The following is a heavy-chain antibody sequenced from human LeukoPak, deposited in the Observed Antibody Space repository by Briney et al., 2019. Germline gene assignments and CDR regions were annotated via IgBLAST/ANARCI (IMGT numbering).Heavy chain of an antibody. CDR3: ARYGSGSLDY. D-gene: IGHD3-10*01. CDR1: GGSFSGYY. CDR2: IYHSGST. J-gene: IGHJ4*02. Sequence: KPSETLSLTCAVYGGSFSGYYWSWIRQPPGKGLEWIGEIYHSGSTNYNPSLKSRVTISVDKSKNQFSLKLSSVTAADTAVYYCARYGSGSLDYWGQGTLVTVSS. V-gene: IGHV4-34*01.